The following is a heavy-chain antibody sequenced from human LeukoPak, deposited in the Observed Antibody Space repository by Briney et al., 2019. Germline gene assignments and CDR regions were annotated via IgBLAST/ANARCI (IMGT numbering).Heavy chain of an antibody. J-gene: IGHJ4*02. Sequence: GGSLRLSCAASGFIFSNYGMHWVRQAPGKGLEWVAVLSYDGNDKNYADSVKGRFTISRDNSKNTLYLQMNSLRAEDTAVYFCAKDRYYDSSGYYYCDYWGQGTLVTVSS. CDR3: AKDRYYDSSGYYYCDY. V-gene: IGHV3-30*18. CDR1: GFIFSNYG. CDR2: LSYDGNDK. D-gene: IGHD3-22*01.